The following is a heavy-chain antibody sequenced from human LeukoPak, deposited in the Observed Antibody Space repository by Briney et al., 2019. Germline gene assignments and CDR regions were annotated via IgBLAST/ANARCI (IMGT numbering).Heavy chain of an antibody. CDR2: INHSGST. J-gene: IGHJ4*02. V-gene: IGHV4-34*01. Sequence: SETLSLTCAVYGGSFSGYYWSWIRQPPGKGLEWIGEINHSGSTNYNPSLKSRVTISVDTSKNQFSLKLSSVTAADTAVYYCARGGRIQLWLREIGFDYWGQGTLVTVSS. CDR1: GGSFSGYY. D-gene: IGHD5-18*01. CDR3: ARGGRIQLWLREIGFDY.